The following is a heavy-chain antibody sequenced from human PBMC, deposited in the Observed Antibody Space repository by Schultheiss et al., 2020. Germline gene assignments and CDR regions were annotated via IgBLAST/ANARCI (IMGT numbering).Heavy chain of an antibody. D-gene: IGHD4-17*01. J-gene: IGHJ5*02. CDR3: TRSAVTTNRNWFDP. CDR2: ISSSGSTI. V-gene: IGHV3-11*01. CDR1: GFTFSDYY. Sequence: GESLKISCAASGFTFSDYYMSWIRQAPGKGLEWVSYISSSGSTIYYADSVKGRFTISRDNSKNTLYLQMNSLRDEDTAVYYCTRSAVTTNRNWFDPWGQGTLVTVSS.